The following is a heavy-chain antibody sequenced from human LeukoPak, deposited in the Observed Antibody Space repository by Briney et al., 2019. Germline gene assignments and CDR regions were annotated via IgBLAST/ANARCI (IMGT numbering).Heavy chain of an antibody. CDR2: IYYSGST. J-gene: IGHJ2*01. D-gene: IGHD6-13*01. CDR1: GYSITSSSW. CDR3: ARMIAAAGTEYFDF. Sequence: SDTLSLTCAVSGYSITSSSWWGWIRQPPGKGLEWIGYIYYSGSTNYNPSLKSRVTISVDTSKNQFSLKLSSVTAADTAVYYCARMIAAAGTEYFDFWGRGTLVTVSS. V-gene: IGHV4-28*01.